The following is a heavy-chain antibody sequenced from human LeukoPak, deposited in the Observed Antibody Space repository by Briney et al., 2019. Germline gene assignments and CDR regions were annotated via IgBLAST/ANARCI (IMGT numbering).Heavy chain of an antibody. CDR1: GGSISSSSYY. V-gene: IGHV4-61*01. J-gene: IGHJ3*02. CDR3: AREGFDI. CDR2: IYYSGST. Sequence: SETLSLTCTVSGGSISSSSYYWGWIRQPPGKGLEWIGYIYYSGSTNYNPSLKSRVTISVDTSKNQFSLKLSSVTAADTAVYYCAREGFDIWGQGTMVTVSS.